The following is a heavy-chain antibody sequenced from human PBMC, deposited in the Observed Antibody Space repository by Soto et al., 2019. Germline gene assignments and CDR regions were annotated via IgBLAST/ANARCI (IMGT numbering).Heavy chain of an antibody. CDR1: GYTFPSYG. Sequence: ASVKVSCKASGYTFPSYGISWVRQAPGQGLERMGWISAYNGNTNYAQKLQGRVTMTTDTSTSTAYMELRSLRSDDTAGYYCVGDRWMYSSSSRFYYYGMGVCGQVPTVTVSS. CDR2: ISAYNGNT. V-gene: IGHV1-18*04. J-gene: IGHJ6*01. D-gene: IGHD6-6*01. CDR3: VGDRWMYSSSSRFYYYGMGV.